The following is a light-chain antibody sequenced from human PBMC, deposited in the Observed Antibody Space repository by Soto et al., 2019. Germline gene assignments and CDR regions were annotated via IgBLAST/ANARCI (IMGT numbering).Light chain of an antibody. CDR2: EAS. Sequence: EIVMTQSPATLSVSPGERATLSCRASQSVSSNLAWYQQKPGQAPRLLIYEASTRATGIPARFSGSGSGTEFTLTISSLQSEDFAVYYCQQYNKWPPLTFGGGTKVDIK. CDR3: QQYNKWPPLT. V-gene: IGKV3-15*01. J-gene: IGKJ4*01. CDR1: QSVSSN.